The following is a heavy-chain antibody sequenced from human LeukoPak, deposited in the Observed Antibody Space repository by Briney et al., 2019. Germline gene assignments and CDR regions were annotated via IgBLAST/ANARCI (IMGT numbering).Heavy chain of an antibody. CDR3: ARDQGGYLTYFDY. Sequence: SQTLSLTCTVSGGSISSGGYYWSWIRQHPGKGLEWIGYIYYSGSTYYNPSLKSRVTISVDTSKNQFSLKLSSVTAADTAVYYCARDQGGYLTYFDYWGQGTLVTVSS. V-gene: IGHV4-31*03. CDR1: GGSISSGGYY. J-gene: IGHJ4*02. CDR2: IYYSGST. D-gene: IGHD3-22*01.